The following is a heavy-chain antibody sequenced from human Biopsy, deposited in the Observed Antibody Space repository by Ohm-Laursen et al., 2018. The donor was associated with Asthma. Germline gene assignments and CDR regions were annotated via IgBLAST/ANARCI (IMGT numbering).Heavy chain of an antibody. CDR3: ARAYGGSFFSGSFDI. D-gene: IGHD4-23*01. J-gene: IGHJ3*02. CDR2: IYSGGTS. CDR1: GFAVSRDY. V-gene: IGHV3-53*01. Sequence: SLRLSCSASGFAVSRDYMFWVRQAPGKGLEWVSVIYSGGTSHTADSVRGRFTISRDYSKNTLSLQMNSLRAEDTAVYYCARAYGGSFFSGSFDIWGQGTMVTASS.